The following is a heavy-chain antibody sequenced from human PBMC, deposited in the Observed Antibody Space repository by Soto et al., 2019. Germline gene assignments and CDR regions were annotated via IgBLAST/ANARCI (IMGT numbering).Heavy chain of an antibody. J-gene: IGHJ6*02. D-gene: IGHD6-13*01. V-gene: IGHV1-69*01. CDR1: GGTFSSYA. CDR2: IIPIFGTA. Sequence: QVQLVQSGAEVKKPVSSVKVSCKASGGTFSSYAISWVRQAPGQGLEWMGGIIPIFGTANYAQKFQGRVTITADESTSTAYMELSSLRSEDTAVYYCARAGIAAAGKYYYYGMDVWGQGTTVTVSS. CDR3: ARAGIAAAGKYYYYGMDV.